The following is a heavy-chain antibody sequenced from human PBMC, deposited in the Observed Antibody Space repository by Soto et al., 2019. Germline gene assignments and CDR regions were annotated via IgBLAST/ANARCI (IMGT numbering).Heavy chain of an antibody. CDR3: ARDLGYYDSSGYSPGYAFDI. J-gene: IGHJ3*02. Sequence: ASVKVSCKASGYTLTSYAMHWVRQAPGQRLEWMGWINAGNGNTKYSQKFQGRVTITRDTSASTAYMELSSLRSEDTAVYYCARDLGYYDSSGYSPGYAFDIWGQGTMVTVS. CDR1: GYTLTSYA. D-gene: IGHD3-22*01. CDR2: INAGNGNT. V-gene: IGHV1-3*01.